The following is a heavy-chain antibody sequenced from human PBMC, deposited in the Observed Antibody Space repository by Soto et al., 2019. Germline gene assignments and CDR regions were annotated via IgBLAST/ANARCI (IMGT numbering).Heavy chain of an antibody. CDR2: IIPIFGTA. CDR3: ARERATVTSSGMDV. V-gene: IGHV1-69*13. D-gene: IGHD4-4*01. CDR1: GGTFSSYA. Sequence: SVQVSCKASGGTFSSYAISWVRQAPGQGLEWMGGIIPIFGTANYAQKFQGRVTITADESTSTAYMELSSLRSEDTAVYYCARERATVTSSGMDVWGQGTTVTVSS. J-gene: IGHJ6*02.